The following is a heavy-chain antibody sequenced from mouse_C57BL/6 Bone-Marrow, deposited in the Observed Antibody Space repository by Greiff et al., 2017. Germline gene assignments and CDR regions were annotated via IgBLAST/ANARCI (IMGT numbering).Heavy chain of an antibody. CDR3: AKAPLITTVVEGYYAMDY. CDR2: IWGDGST. J-gene: IGHJ4*01. V-gene: IGHV2-3*01. CDR1: GFSLTSYG. Sequence: VQRVESGPGLVAPSQSLSITCTVSGFSLTSYGVSWVRQPPGKGLEWLGVIWGDGSTNSHSALISRLSISKDNSKSQVFLKLNSLQTDDTATYYCAKAPLITTVVEGYYAMDYWGQGTSVTVSS. D-gene: IGHD1-1*01.